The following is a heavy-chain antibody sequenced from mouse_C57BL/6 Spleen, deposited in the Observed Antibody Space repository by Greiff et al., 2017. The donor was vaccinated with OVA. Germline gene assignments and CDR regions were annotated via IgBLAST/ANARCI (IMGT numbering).Heavy chain of an antibody. D-gene: IGHD1-1*01. CDR2: ISDGGSYT. CDR3: AREDYYGSTGVYFDY. J-gene: IGHJ2*01. CDR1: GFTFSSYA. Sequence: EVQLVESGGGLVKPGGSLKLSCAASGFTFSSYAMSWVRQTPEKRLEWVATISDGGSYTYYPDNVKGRFTISRDNAKNNLYLQMSHLKSEDTAMYYCAREDYYGSTGVYFDYWGQGTTLTVSS. V-gene: IGHV5-4*01.